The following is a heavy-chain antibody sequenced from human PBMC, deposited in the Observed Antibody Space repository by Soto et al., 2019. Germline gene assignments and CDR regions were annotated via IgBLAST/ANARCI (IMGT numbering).Heavy chain of an antibody. Sequence: QVQLVQSGAEVKKPGASVKVSCKASGYTFTSYDINWVRQATGQGLEWMGWMNPNSGDTGYAQKFQGRVTMTRNTSISTAYMELTSLRSEDTAVYYSARGLYYYGSGNWFDPWGQGTLVTVSS. V-gene: IGHV1-8*01. CDR3: ARGLYYYGSGNWFDP. D-gene: IGHD3-10*01. CDR1: GYTFTSYD. J-gene: IGHJ5*02. CDR2: MNPNSGDT.